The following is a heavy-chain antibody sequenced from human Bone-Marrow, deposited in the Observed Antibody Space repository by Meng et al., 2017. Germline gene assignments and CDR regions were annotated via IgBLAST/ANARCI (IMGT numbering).Heavy chain of an antibody. CDR1: GFTFSSYA. V-gene: IGHV3-23*01. Sequence: EVQLLESGGGLVQPGGSLRLSCAASGFTFSSYAMSWVRQAPGKGLEWVSAISGSGGSTYYADSVKGRFTISRDNSKNTVYLQMNNLRAEDTAVYYCAAGVGYNFYYHWGQGALVTVSS. CDR2: ISGSGGST. J-gene: IGHJ4*02. CDR3: AAGVGYNFYYH. D-gene: IGHD5-24*01.